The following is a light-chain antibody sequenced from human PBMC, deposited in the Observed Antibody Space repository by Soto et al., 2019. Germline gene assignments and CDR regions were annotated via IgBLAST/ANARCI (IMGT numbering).Light chain of an antibody. CDR2: RAS. CDR1: QNIYYN. V-gene: IGKV3-15*01. Sequence: ILMTQSPATVSVSPGESATLSCRASQNIYYNVAWYQQRPGQAPRLLIDRASTRAPGVPARFSGSGSGTEFTLTISSLQPEDFTVYSCLQNHNLWAFGQGNKVEI. CDR3: LQNHNLWA. J-gene: IGKJ1*01.